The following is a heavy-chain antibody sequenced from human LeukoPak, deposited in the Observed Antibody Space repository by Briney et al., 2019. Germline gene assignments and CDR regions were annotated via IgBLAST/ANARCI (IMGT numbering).Heavy chain of an antibody. Sequence: PSETLSLTCTVSGGSISSYYWSWIRQPPGKGLEWIGYIYYSGSTNYNPSLKSRVTISVDTSKNQFSLKLSSVTAADTAVYYCARHSTAYYYYYGMDVWGRGTTVTVSS. CDR3: ARHSTAYYYYYGMDV. D-gene: IGHD5-18*01. CDR2: IYYSGST. J-gene: IGHJ6*02. CDR1: GGSISSYY. V-gene: IGHV4-59*08.